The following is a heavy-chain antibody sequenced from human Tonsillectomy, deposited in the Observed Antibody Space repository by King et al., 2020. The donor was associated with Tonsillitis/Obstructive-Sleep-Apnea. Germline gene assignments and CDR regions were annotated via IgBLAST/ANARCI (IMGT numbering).Heavy chain of an antibody. J-gene: IGHJ6*02. D-gene: IGHD5-18*01. CDR2: IDPSDSYV. Sequence: VQLVESGAEVKKPGESLRISCKGSGYSFTSYWISWVRQMPGKGLEWMGRIDPSDSYVNYSPSFQGPFTISADKSISTAYLKWSSLKASDTAMYYCAGIVDTAIDSDHYYGMDVWGQGTTITVSS. V-gene: IGHV5-10-1*03. CDR3: AGIVDTAIDSDHYYGMDV. CDR1: GYSFTSYW.